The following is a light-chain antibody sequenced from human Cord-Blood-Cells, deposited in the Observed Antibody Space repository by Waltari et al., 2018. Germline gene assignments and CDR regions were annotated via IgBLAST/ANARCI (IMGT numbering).Light chain of an antibody. CDR3: SSYTSSSTLV. CDR1: RRDVGGYNY. J-gene: IGLJ3*02. CDR2: EVS. Sequence: QFCPTSPASVSGSPWQLNPIPCPGTRRDVGGYNYVSGYQPHPGKAPKLIIYEVSKRPSGVSNRFSGSKSGNTASLTISGLQAEDEADYYCSSYTSSSTLVFGGGTKLTVL. V-gene: IGLV2-14*01.